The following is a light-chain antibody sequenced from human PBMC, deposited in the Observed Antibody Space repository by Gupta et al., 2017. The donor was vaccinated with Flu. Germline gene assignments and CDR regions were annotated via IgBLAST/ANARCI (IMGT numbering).Light chain of an antibody. CDR3: QQRSNWPRLT. Sequence: ATLSLSPGERATLSCRASQSVSSYLAWYQQKPGQAPRLLIYDASNRATGIPARFSGSGPGTDFTLTISSLEPEDFAVYYCQQRSNWPRLTFGGGTKVEIK. V-gene: IGKV3-11*01. CDR1: QSVSSY. J-gene: IGKJ4*01. CDR2: DAS.